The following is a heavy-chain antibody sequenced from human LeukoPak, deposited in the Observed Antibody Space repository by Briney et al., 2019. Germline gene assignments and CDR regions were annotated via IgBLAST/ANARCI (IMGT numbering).Heavy chain of an antibody. CDR1: GGSISSSDYF. D-gene: IGHD1-20*01. Sequence: PSETLSLTCIVSGGSISSSDYFWSWIRQPPGKGLQWIGYISYSGSTYYNPSLKSRLTISLDTSKNQFSLNLTSVTAADTAVYYCARFITGTSAFDYWGQGTLVTVSS. CDR3: ARFITGTSAFDY. J-gene: IGHJ4*02. CDR2: ISYSGST. V-gene: IGHV4-30-4*01.